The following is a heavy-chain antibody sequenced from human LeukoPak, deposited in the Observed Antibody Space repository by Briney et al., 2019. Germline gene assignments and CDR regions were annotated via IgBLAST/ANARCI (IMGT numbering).Heavy chain of an antibody. CDR1: GVTFSSYS. V-gene: IGHV1-69*13. CDR2: IIPIFGTS. J-gene: IGHJ4*02. Sequence: ASVKVSCKASGVTFSSYSISWVRQAPGQGLEWMGGIIPIFGTSNYAQKFQGRVTITADESTSTAYMEMSSLRSEDTAVYYCAMLHPSVAGTPFDYWGQGTLVTVSS. D-gene: IGHD6-19*01. CDR3: AMLHPSVAGTPFDY.